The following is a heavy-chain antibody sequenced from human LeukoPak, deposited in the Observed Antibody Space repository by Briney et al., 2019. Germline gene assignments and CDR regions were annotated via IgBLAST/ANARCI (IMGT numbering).Heavy chain of an antibody. CDR2: ISNDGKKD. J-gene: IGHJ4*02. Sequence: GSLRLSCAASGFIFRGYSMHWVRQAPGKGLDWVTVISNDGKKDYYGDSVKGRFTISRDNSKNTLYLQMNSLRAEDTAVYYCAKDPTPHYYDSSGPFDYWGQGTLVTVSS. D-gene: IGHD3-22*01. V-gene: IGHV3-30*04. CDR1: GFIFRGYS. CDR3: AKDPTPHYYDSSGPFDY.